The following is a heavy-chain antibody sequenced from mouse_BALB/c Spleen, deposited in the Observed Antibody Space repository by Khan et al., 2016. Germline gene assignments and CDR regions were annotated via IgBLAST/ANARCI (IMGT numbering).Heavy chain of an antibody. J-gene: IGHJ1*01. V-gene: IGHV9-3-1*01. CDR1: GYTFTNYG. D-gene: IGHD1-1*02. CDR2: INTYSGES. CDR3: ARYHYYAGRSRYVDG. Sequence: QIQLVQSGPELKKPGKTVKISCKASGYTFTNYGMNWVKQAPGKGLKWMGWINTYSGESTYADDFKGRFAFSLETSANTAYLQINNLKNEDTATXVAARYHYYAGRSRYVDGWGAGTTVTVSS.